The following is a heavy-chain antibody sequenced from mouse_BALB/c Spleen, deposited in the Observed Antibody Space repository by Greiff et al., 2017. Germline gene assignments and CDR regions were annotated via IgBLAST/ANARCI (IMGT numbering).Heavy chain of an antibody. D-gene: IGHD2-3*01. CDR1: GFAFSSYD. Sequence: EVKLVESGGGLVKPGGSLKLSCAASGFAFSSYDMSWVRQTPEKRLEWVAYISSGGGSTYYPDTVKGRFTISRDNARNILYLQMSSRRSEDTAMYYCARAYDVYYSAWFAYWGQGTLVTVSA. V-gene: IGHV5-12-1*01. CDR3: ARAYDVYYSAWFAY. J-gene: IGHJ3*01. CDR2: ISSGGGST.